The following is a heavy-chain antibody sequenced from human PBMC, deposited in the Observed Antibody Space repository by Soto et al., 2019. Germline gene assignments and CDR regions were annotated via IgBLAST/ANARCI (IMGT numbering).Heavy chain of an antibody. D-gene: IGHD3-10*01. CDR2: VSTRVHNYPT. V-gene: IGHV3-73*02. CDR1: GFTFSGST. CDR3: TTDLAGLYGMDV. J-gene: IGHJ6*02. Sequence: EVQLVESGGGLVQPGASLKLSCAASGFTFSGSTMHWVRQASGKGLEWVGRVSTRVHNYPTVYAASLKGRFTISRDDSKNVAYLEMHSLTTEDTALYYCTTDLAGLYGMDVWGQGTTVTVSS.